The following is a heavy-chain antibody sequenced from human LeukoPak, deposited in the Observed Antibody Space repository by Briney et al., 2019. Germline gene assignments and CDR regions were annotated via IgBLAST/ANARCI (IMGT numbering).Heavy chain of an antibody. D-gene: IGHD3-10*01. J-gene: IGHJ6*02. CDR3: ARDSGAGYYGMDV. Sequence: ASVKVSCKPSGYTFTNYGISWARQAPGQGLEWMGWISAYNGNTNYAQKLQGRVTMTTDTSTSTAYMELRSLRSDDTAVYYCARDSGAGYYGMDVWGQGTTVTVSS. CDR2: ISAYNGNT. CDR1: GYTFTNYG. V-gene: IGHV1-18*01.